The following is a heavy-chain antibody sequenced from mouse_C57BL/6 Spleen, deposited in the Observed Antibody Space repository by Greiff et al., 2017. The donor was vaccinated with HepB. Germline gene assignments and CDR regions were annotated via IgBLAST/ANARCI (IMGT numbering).Heavy chain of an antibody. CDR1: GFNIKDYY. J-gene: IGHJ3*01. V-gene: IGHV14-2*01. CDR2: IDPEDGET. D-gene: IGHD1-1*01. Sequence: EVKLMESGAELVKPGASVKLSCTASGFNIKDYYMHWVKQRTEQGLEWIGRIDPEDGETKYAPKFQGKATITADTSSNTAYLQLSSLTSEDTAVYYCASDYGSSYVGFAYWGQGTLVTVSA. CDR3: ASDYGSSYVGFAY.